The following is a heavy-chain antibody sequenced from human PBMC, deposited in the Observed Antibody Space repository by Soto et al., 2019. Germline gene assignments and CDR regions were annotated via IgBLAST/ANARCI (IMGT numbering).Heavy chain of an antibody. J-gene: IGHJ3*02. CDR2: ISAYNGNT. CDR1: GYTFTSYG. Sequence: ASVKVSCKASGYTFTSYGISWVRQAPGQGLEWMGWISAYNGNTNYAQKLQGRVTMTTNTSTSTAYMKLRSLRSDDTAVYNCACYVPYFDWLLWVNYDAFDIWGQGTMVIVSS. CDR3: ACYVPYFDWLLWVNYDAFDI. D-gene: IGHD3-9*01. V-gene: IGHV1-18*01.